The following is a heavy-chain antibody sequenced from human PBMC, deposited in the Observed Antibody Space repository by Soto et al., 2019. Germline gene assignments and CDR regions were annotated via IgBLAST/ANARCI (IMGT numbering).Heavy chain of an antibody. Sequence: EVQLLESGGGLVQPGGSLRLSCAASGFTFSTYAMSWVRQAPGKGLEWVSAISGSGGSTYYAVSVKGRFTISRDNSKNTLYLQVNSLRAEETGVYYCAKVYYNFWSGYDYWGQGALVTVSS. CDR2: ISGSGGST. V-gene: IGHV3-23*01. CDR1: GFTFSTYA. CDR3: AKVYYNFWSGYDY. J-gene: IGHJ4*02. D-gene: IGHD3-3*01.